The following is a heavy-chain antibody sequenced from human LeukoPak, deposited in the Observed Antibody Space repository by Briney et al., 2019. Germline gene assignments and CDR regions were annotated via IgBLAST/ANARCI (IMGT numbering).Heavy chain of an antibody. J-gene: IGHJ4*02. Sequence: GGSLRLSCAASGFTFSNCWMHWVRQAPGKGLVWVSRISNDASSTTYADSVKGRFTISRDNTKNTLYLQMNSLRAEDTAVYYCAVGDNPGALDYWGQGTLVTVSS. CDR3: AVGDNPGALDY. CDR1: GFTFSNCW. V-gene: IGHV3-74*01. D-gene: IGHD1-14*01. CDR2: ISNDASST.